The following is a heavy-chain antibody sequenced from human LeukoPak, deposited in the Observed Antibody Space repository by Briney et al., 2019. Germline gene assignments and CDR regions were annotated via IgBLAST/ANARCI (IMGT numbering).Heavy chain of an antibody. CDR2: ISGKTGTT. V-gene: IGHV3-23*01. D-gene: IGHD5-24*01. CDR1: GFTFDTYA. CDR3: AKINSRDGYDYDSFDY. Sequence: GGSLRLSCAASGFTFDTYAVTWVRQAPGKGLEWVSSISGKTGTTYYADSVKGRFTISRDSSKTTLYLQMNSLRAEDTAVYYCAKINSRDGYDYDSFDYWGQGTLVTVSS. J-gene: IGHJ4*02.